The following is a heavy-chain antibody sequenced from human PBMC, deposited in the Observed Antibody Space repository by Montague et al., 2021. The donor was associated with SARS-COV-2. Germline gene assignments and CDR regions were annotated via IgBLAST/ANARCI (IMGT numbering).Heavy chain of an antibody. D-gene: IGHD3-10*01. V-gene: IGHV2-5*02. CDR3: VHYASGSYYFHY. Sequence: PALVKPTQTLTLTCTFSGFSITTSTMGVGWIRQPPGKALEWLALXXWVDEKRFSPSLKSRLTITKDTFKDQVVLRMTNMDPVDTATYYCVHYASGSYYFHYWGQGTLVTVSS. CDR1: GFSITTSTMG. J-gene: IGHJ4*02. CDR2: XXWVDEK.